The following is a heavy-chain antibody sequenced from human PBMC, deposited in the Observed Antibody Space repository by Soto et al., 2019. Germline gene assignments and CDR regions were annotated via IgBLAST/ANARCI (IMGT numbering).Heavy chain of an antibody. V-gene: IGHV2-70*01. D-gene: IGHD6-13*01. J-gene: IGHJ4*02. CDR3: ARTKTGYSSSWYAKPFDY. CDR2: IDWDDDK. CDR1: GFSLSTSGMC. Sequence: SGPTLVNPTQTLTLTCTFSGFSLSTSGMCVSWIRQPPGKALEWLALIDWDDDKYYSTSLKTRPTISKDTSKNQVVLTMTNMDPVDTATYYCARTKTGYSSSWYAKPFDYWGQGTLVTVSS.